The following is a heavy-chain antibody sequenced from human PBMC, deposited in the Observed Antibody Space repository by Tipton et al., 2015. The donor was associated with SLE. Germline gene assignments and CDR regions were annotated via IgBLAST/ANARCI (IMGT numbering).Heavy chain of an antibody. CDR1: GDSISSSSYY. D-gene: IGHD2-8*02. J-gene: IGHJ6*02. CDR3: ARSPNKDCTGGVCFHGLDV. CDR2: IHSSGRT. V-gene: IGHV4-61*01. Sequence: TLSLTCTVSGDSISSSSYYWSWIRQPPGKGLEWIAYIHSSGRTNYNPSLKSRLTISLDTSKNQFSLNLSSVTAADTAVFYCARSPNKDCTGGVCFHGLDVWGQGTTVTVSS.